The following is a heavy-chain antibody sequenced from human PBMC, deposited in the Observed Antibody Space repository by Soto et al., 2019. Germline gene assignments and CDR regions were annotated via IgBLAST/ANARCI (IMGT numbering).Heavy chain of an antibody. CDR2: IYYSGST. V-gene: IGHV4-59*12. CDR1: GGSISSYY. D-gene: IGHD1-26*01. J-gene: IGHJ4*02. CDR3: ARAVYSGSYGTFDY. Sequence: SETLSLTCTVSGGSISSYYWSWIRQPPGKGLEWIGYIYYSGSTNYNPSLKSRVTTSVDTSKNQFSLKLSSVTAADTTVYYCARAVYSGSYGTFDYWGQGTLVTVSS.